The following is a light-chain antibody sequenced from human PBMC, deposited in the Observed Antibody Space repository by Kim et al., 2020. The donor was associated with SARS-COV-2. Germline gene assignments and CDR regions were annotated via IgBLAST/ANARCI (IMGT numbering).Light chain of an antibody. V-gene: IGLV2-14*03. CDR1: SSDVGGYNY. Sequence: QSALTQPASVSGSPGHSITISCTGTSSDVGGYNYVSWYQQHPGKAPKLMIYDVSNRPSGVSNRFSGSKSGNTASLTISGLQAEDEAAYYCSSYTSSRTPYVVFGGGTQLTVL. CDR3: SSYTSSRTPYVV. CDR2: DVS. J-gene: IGLJ2*01.